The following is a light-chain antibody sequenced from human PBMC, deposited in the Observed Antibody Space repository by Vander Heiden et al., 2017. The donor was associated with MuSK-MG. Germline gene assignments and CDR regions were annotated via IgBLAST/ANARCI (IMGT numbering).Light chain of an antibody. V-gene: IGKV1-5*03. J-gene: IGKJ2*01. CDR1: QTIGTW. CDR2: RAS. CDR3: QQYHSYPYT. Sequence: DIQMTQSPSTLSASVGDRVTITCRASQTIGTWLAWYQQKPGKAPNLLIYRASSLDNGVPSRFSGSGSGTEFTLTISSLQPDDFATYYCQQYHSYPYTFGQGTKLEI.